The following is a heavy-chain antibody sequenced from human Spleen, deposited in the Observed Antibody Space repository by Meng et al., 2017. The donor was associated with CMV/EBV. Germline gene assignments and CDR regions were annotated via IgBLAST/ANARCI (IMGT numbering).Heavy chain of an antibody. J-gene: IGHJ4*02. CDR1: GGSISRSNW. CDR3: ARVAGDGFSGGASFDY. CDR2: IYHSGST. D-gene: IGHD6-19*01. Sequence: QGEEGGPVLVKLSGTCALTCAVSGGSISRSNWWSWVRQPPGKGLEWIGEIYHSGSTNYNPSLKSRVTISVDKSKNQFSLKLSSVTAADTAVYYCARVAGDGFSGGASFDYWGQGTLVTVSS. V-gene: IGHV4-4*02.